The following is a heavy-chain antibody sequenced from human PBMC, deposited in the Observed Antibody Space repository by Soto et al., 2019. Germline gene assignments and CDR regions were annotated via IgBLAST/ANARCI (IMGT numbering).Heavy chain of an antibody. CDR3: TTEDSSGYNWFDP. D-gene: IGHD3-22*01. J-gene: IGHJ5*02. Sequence: EVQLVESGGGLVKPGGSLRLSCAASGFTFSNAWMNWVRQAPGKGLEWVGRIKSKTDGGTTDYAAPVKGRFTISRDDSKNTRYLQMNSLKTEDTAVYYCTTEDSSGYNWFDPWGQGTLVTVSS. V-gene: IGHV3-15*07. CDR1: GFTFSNAW. CDR2: IKSKTDGGTT.